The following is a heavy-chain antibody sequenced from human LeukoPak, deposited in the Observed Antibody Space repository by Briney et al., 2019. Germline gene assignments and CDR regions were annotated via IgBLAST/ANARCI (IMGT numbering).Heavy chain of an antibody. Sequence: GGSLRLSCVVSGFTFSSYSMNWVRQAPGKGLEWVSSISSSSSYIYYADSVKGRFTISRDNAKNSLYLQMNSLRAEDTAVYYCARDRSSGYAFDIWGQGTMVTVSS. D-gene: IGHD3-22*01. CDR1: GFTFSSYS. J-gene: IGHJ3*02. CDR2: ISSSSSYI. V-gene: IGHV3-21*01. CDR3: ARDRSSGYAFDI.